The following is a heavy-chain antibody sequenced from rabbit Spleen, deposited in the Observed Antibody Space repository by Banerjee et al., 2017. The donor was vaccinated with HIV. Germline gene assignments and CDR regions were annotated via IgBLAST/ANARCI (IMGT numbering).Heavy chain of an antibody. Sequence: QSLEESGGDLVKPGASLTLTCTASGVSFSDRDVMCWVRQAPGKGLEWIACIYDKSVENTVYASWAKGRFTISKTSTTVTLQMTSLTAADTATYFCARDTGYGGGGVAYLFNLWGPGTLVTVS. V-gene: IGHV1S40*01. CDR3: ARDTGYGGGGVAYLFNL. J-gene: IGHJ4*01. D-gene: IGHD4-2*01. CDR1: GVSFSDRDV. CDR2: IYDKSVENT.